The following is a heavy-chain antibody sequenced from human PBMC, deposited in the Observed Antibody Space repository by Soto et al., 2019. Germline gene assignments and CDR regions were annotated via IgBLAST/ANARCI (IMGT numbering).Heavy chain of an antibody. V-gene: IGHV4-4*02. J-gene: IGHJ4*02. CDR3: ARLVYDTRLNYMYFDF. CDR1: GVSISSGNW. Sequence: KSSETLSLTCAVSGVSISSGNWWTWVRQTPQRGLEYIGEIFHDGTANYCPSFERRVAISVDTSKNQFSLKLTSVTAADTAIYFCARLVYDTRLNYMYFDFWGQGALVTVS. CDR2: IFHDGTA. D-gene: IGHD3-10*01.